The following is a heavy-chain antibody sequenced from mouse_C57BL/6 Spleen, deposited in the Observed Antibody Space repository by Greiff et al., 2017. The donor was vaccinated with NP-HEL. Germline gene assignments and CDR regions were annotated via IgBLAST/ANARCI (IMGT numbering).Heavy chain of an antibody. Sequence: QVQLQQPGAELVMPGASVKLSCKASGYTFTSYWMPWVKQRPGQGLEWIGEIDPSDSYTNYNQKFKGQSTLTVDKSSSTAYMQLSSLTSEDSAVYYCARWATTVQRYFDVWGTGTTVTVSS. CDR3: ARWATTVQRYFDV. V-gene: IGHV1-69*01. J-gene: IGHJ1*03. D-gene: IGHD1-1*01. CDR2: IDPSDSYT. CDR1: GYTFTSYW.